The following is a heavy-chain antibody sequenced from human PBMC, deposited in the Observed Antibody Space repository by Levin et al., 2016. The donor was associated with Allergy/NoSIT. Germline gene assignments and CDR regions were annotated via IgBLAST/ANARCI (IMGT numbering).Heavy chain of an antibody. D-gene: IGHD6-13*01. CDR2: IYHSGST. J-gene: IGHJ4*02. Sequence: WIRQPPGKGLEWIGFIYHSGSTHNNPSLTSRVTMSVDTSKNQFSLKLSSVTAADTAVYYCASLRIAAAGTRCFDYWGQGTLVTVSS. CDR3: ASLRIAAAGTRCFDY. V-gene: IGHV4-30-4*01.